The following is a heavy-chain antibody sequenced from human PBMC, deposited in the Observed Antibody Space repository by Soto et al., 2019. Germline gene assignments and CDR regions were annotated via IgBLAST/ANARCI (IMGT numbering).Heavy chain of an antibody. Sequence: QVQLQQSGPGLVKPSQTLSLTCDISGDSVSTNTATWNWIRQSPSRGLEWLGRTYYRSKRYNDYAVSVKSRITISPDISNNQVSLHLTSVTPDDTAVYYCVRLIGNSWLDSWGQGTLVTVSS. J-gene: IGHJ5*01. CDR1: GDSVSTNTAT. D-gene: IGHD2-8*01. CDR3: VRLIGNSWLDS. V-gene: IGHV6-1*01. CDR2: TYYRSKRYN.